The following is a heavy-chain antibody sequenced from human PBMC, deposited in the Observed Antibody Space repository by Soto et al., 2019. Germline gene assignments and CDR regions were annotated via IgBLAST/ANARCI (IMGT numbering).Heavy chain of an antibody. V-gene: IGHV3-9*01. J-gene: IGHJ4*02. CDR3: AKDGHYYGSRSPVYFDY. CDR2: ISWNSGSI. D-gene: IGHD3-10*01. Sequence: EVQLVESGGGLVQPGRSLRLSCAASGFTFDDYAMHWVLQAPGKGLEWVSGISWNSGSIGYADSVKGRFTISRDNAKNSLYLQMNSMRAEDTALYYCAKDGHYYGSRSPVYFDYWGQGTLVTVSS. CDR1: GFTFDDYA.